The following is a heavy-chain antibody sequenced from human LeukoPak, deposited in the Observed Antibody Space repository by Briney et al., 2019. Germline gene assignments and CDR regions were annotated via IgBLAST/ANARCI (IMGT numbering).Heavy chain of an antibody. Sequence: SETLSLTCAVYGGSFSGYYWSWIRQPPGEGLEWIGEINHSGSTNYNPSLKSRVTISVDTSKNQFSLKLSSVTAADTAVYYCARGKDFPPIDYWGQGTLVTVSS. CDR2: INHSGST. J-gene: IGHJ4*02. CDR3: ARGKDFPPIDY. CDR1: GGSFSGYY. V-gene: IGHV4-34*01.